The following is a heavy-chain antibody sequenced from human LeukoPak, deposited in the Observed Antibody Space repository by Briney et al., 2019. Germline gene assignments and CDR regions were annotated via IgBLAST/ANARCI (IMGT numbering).Heavy chain of an antibody. V-gene: IGHV3-30*18. CDR3: AKDGPRDV. J-gene: IGHJ6*02. CDR1: GFTFSSYG. CDR2: ISYDGSNK. Sequence: GGSLRLSCAASGFTFSSYGMHWVRQAPGKGLEGVAVISYDGSNKYYADSVKGRFTISRDNSKNTLYLQMNSLRAEDTAVYYCAKDGPRDVWGQGTTVTVSS.